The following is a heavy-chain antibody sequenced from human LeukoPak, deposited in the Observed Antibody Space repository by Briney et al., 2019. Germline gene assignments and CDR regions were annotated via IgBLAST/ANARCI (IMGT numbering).Heavy chain of an antibody. CDR1: GFTFSSYS. CDR2: ISSSSSTI. CDR3: ARDRGPYYDILTGD. Sequence: GGSLRLSCAASGFTFSSYSMNWVRQAPGKGLEWVSYISSSSSTIYYADSVKGRFTISRDNAKNSLYLQMNSLRAEDTAVYYCARDRGPYYDILTGDWGQGTLVTVSS. D-gene: IGHD3-9*01. V-gene: IGHV3-48*04. J-gene: IGHJ4*02.